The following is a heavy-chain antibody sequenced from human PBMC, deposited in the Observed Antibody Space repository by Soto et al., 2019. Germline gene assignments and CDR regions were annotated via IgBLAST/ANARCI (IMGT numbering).Heavy chain of an antibody. CDR1: GFTFSSYA. V-gene: IGHV3-23*01. CDR3: AHEPLPSRYNWFDP. CDR2: ISGSGGST. J-gene: IGHJ5*02. Sequence: QLGGSLRLSCAASGFTFSSYAMSWVRQAPGKGLEWVSAISGSGGSTYYADSVKGRFTISRDNSKNTLYLQMNSLRAEDTAVYYCAHEPLPSRYNWFDPWGQGTLVTVSS.